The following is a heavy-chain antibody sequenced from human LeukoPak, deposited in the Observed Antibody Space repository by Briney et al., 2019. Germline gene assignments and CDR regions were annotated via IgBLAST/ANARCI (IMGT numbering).Heavy chain of an antibody. V-gene: IGHV4-30-4*08. J-gene: IGHJ4*02. D-gene: IGHD3-22*01. CDR1: GGSISSGDYY. CDR3: ARASYYYDSSGYPY. Sequence: PSQTLSLTCTVSGGSISSGDYYWSWIRQPPGKGLEWIGYIYYSGSTYYNPSLKSRVTISVDTSKNQFSLKLSSVTASDTAVYYCARASYYYDSSGYPYWGQGTLVTVSS. CDR2: IYYSGST.